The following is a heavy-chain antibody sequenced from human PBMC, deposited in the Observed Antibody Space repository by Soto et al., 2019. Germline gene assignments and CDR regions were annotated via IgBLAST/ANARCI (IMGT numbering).Heavy chain of an antibody. CDR3: ARQNWLDTTGYVVGHDYHGLDV. V-gene: IGHV4-39*06. J-gene: IGHJ6*02. Sequence: GWIGEPPSEGLASLGNVYSSGNTNYNPSFQSRVTISVDTSNKWFALKLSSVTAADTALYYCARQNWLDTTGYVVGHDYHGLDVWGQGTTVTGSS. CDR2: VYSSGNT. D-gene: IGHD1-1*01.